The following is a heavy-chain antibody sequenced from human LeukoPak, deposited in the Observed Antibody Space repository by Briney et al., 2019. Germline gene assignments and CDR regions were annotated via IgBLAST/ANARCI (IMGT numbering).Heavy chain of an antibody. CDR1: GGSIRSYY. Sequence: KPSETLSLTYTVSGGSIRSYYGSWIRQPAGKGLEWIGRIYTSGTTNYSPSLKSRVTMSVDTSKNQFSLKLSSVTAADTAVYYCARQYSSSWYMFAFDIWGQGTMVTVSS. CDR2: IYTSGTT. D-gene: IGHD6-13*01. V-gene: IGHV4-4*07. J-gene: IGHJ3*02. CDR3: ARQYSSSWYMFAFDI.